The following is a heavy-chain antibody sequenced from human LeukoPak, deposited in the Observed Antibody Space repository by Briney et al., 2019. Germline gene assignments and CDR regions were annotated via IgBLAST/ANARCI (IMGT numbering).Heavy chain of an antibody. J-gene: IGHJ4*02. CDR2: MNPNSGNT. Sequence: ASVKVSCKASGYTFTSYDINWVRQATGQGLEWMGWMNPNSGNTGYAQKFQGRVTITRNTSISTAYMELSSLRSEDTAVYYCATSAQWVATRFDYWGQGTLVTVSS. D-gene: IGHD5-12*01. CDR1: GYTFTSYD. V-gene: IGHV1-8*03. CDR3: ATSAQWVATRFDY.